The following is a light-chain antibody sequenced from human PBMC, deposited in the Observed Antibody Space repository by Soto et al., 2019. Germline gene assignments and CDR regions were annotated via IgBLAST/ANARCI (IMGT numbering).Light chain of an antibody. V-gene: IGKV1-9*01. J-gene: IGKJ4*01. CDR3: QQLNSYPLT. CDR1: QGITTY. CDR2: DAS. Sequence: DIQLTQSPSFLSASVGDRVSISCRASQGITTYLAWYQQRPGKAPKLLIYDASTLQSGVPTRFSGSGSGTEFTLTISSVQPEDFAAYYCQQLNSYPLTFGGGTKVELK.